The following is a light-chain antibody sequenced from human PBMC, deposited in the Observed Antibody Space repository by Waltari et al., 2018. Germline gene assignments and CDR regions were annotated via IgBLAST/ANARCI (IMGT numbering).Light chain of an antibody. J-gene: IGLJ2*01. CDR3: SSYRSSSTVV. CDR1: STDVGGFAY. V-gene: IGLV2-14*03. CDR2: DVS. Sequence: QSALTQPVSVSGSPGQWIATPCTGTSTDVGGFAYVSVYQHHPGKPPNLLIYDVSHRPSGVSDRFSGSKSDSTASLTITGLQAEDEANYYCSSYRSSSTVVFGGGTKLTVL.